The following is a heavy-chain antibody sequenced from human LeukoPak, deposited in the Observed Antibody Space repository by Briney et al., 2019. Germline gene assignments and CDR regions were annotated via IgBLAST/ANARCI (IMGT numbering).Heavy chain of an antibody. Sequence: SVKVSCKASRGTFSSYAISWVRQAPGQGLEWMGGIIPSFGTANYAQKFQGRVTITTYEATSTAYMELSSLRSEDTAVYYCASPTVGYSSSWYRGSDYWGQGTLVTVSS. V-gene: IGHV1-69*05. J-gene: IGHJ4*02. CDR3: ASPTVGYSSSWYRGSDY. CDR1: RGTFSSYA. CDR2: IIPSFGTA. D-gene: IGHD6-13*01.